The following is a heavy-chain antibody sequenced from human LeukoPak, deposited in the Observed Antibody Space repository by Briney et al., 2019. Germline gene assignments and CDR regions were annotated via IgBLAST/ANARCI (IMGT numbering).Heavy chain of an antibody. CDR1: GGSFSGYY. D-gene: IGHD3-9*01. Sequence: PSETLSLTCAVYGGSFSGYYWSWIRQPPGKGLEWIGEINHSGSTYYNPSLKSRVTISVDTSKNQFSLKLSSVIAADTAVYYCAREDILTGSTGGFDYWGQGTLVTVSS. J-gene: IGHJ4*02. CDR3: AREDILTGSTGGFDY. CDR2: INHSGST. V-gene: IGHV4-34*01.